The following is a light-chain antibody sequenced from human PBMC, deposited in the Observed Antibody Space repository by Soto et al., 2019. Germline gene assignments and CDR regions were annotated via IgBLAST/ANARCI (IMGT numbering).Light chain of an antibody. CDR3: QQYDYSPLT. CDR1: QPISSHNY. Sequence: EIVLTQSPGTLSLSPGERATLSCRASQPISSHNYLAWYQQKPGQAPRVLIYGASRRATGISDRFSGSGSGTDFTLTISRLEPEDVAVYYCQQYDYSPLTFGGGTKVEIK. J-gene: IGKJ4*01. CDR2: GAS. V-gene: IGKV3-20*01.